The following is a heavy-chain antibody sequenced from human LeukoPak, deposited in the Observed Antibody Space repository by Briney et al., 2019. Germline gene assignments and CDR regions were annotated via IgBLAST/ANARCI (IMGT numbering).Heavy chain of an antibody. CDR3: ARGQGLLS. CDR2: INHSGST. CDR1: GGSISSGSYY. D-gene: IGHD2-21*01. V-gene: IGHV4-39*07. Sequence: PSETLSLTCTVSGGSISSGSYYWSWIRQPPGKGLEWIGEINHSGSTNYNPSLKSRVTISVDTSKNQFSLKLSSVTAADTAVYYCARGQGLLSWGQGTLVTVSS. J-gene: IGHJ4*02.